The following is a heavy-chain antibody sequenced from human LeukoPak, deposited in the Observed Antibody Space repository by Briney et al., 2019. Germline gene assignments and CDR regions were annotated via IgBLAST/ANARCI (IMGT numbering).Heavy chain of an antibody. CDR1: GYTFTSYY. V-gene: IGHV1-46*01. Sequence: ASVKVSCKASGYTFTSYYMHWVRQAPGQGLGWMGIINPSGGSTSYAQKFQGRVTMTRDMSTSTVYMELSSLRSEDTAVYYCARSPYCRGGSCYGSSWFDPWGQGTLVTVSS. CDR3: ARSPYCRGGSCYGSSWFDP. J-gene: IGHJ5*02. D-gene: IGHD2-15*01. CDR2: INPSGGST.